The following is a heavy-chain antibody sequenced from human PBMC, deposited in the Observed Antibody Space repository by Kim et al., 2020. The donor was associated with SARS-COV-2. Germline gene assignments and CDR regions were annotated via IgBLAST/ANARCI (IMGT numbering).Heavy chain of an antibody. CDR2: T. J-gene: IGHJ4*02. Sequence: TFYAGSVKGRFTISRDNSKNMLYLQMNSLRAEDTAVYYCAKTSSGWFFDYWGQGTLVTVSS. CDR3: AKTSSGWFFDY. V-gene: IGHV3-23*01. D-gene: IGHD2-15*01.